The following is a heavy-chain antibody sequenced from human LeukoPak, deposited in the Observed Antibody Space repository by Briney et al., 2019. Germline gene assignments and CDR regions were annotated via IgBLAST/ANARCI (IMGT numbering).Heavy chain of an antibody. Sequence: ASVKVSCKASGYTFTSYYMHWVRQAPGQGLEWMGWISAYNGNTNYAQKLQGRVTMTTDRSKSTAYMELRSLRSDDTAVYYCARIGYSSSLFYWGQGTLVTVSS. CDR3: ARIGYSSSLFY. D-gene: IGHD6-13*01. CDR2: ISAYNGNT. CDR1: GYTFTSYY. J-gene: IGHJ4*02. V-gene: IGHV1-18*04.